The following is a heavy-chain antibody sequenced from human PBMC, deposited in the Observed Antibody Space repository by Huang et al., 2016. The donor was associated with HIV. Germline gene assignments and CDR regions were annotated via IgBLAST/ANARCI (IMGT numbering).Heavy chain of an antibody. V-gene: IGHV4-34*02. Sequence: QVRLEQWGEGVVKPSDTLSLTCAVYGASFTTYFWSWIRQSPGKGLQWIGEIKPGGPSNYNPVFQSRVIMSGDTPKNQFSLSLRDMTAADAAIYYCARLPTPSYYDTWSLSPVEEDFFYFNMDLWGRGTPVIVSS. CDR1: GASFTTYF. J-gene: IGHJ6*03. D-gene: IGHD3-3*01. CDR2: IKPGGPS. CDR3: ARLPTPSYYDTWSLSPVEEDFFYFNMDL.